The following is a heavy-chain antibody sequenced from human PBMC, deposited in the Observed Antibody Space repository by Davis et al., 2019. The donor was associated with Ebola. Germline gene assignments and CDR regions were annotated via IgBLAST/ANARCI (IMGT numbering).Heavy chain of an antibody. J-gene: IGHJ4*02. CDR2: IRSKTYGATT. V-gene: IGHV3-49*03. CDR3: SRDGHPGYLRLGEEVSY. Sequence: GESLKISCTTSGFTFGDYAMSWFRQAPGKGLEWVGFIRSKTYGATTEYAASVKGRFTISRDDSKSIAYLQMNSLKTEDTAMYYCSRDGHPGYLRLGEEVSYWGQGTLVTVSS. D-gene: IGHD3-16*01. CDR1: GFTFGDYA.